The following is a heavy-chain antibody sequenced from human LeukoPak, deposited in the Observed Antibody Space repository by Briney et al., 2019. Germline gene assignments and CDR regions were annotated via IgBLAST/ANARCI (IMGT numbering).Heavy chain of an antibody. D-gene: IGHD5-18*01. CDR2: IKYDGSET. J-gene: IGHJ4*02. CDR1: GLTFSSYW. Sequence: GGSLRLSCAASGLTFSSYWMTWVRQAPGKGLEWVATIKYDGSETYYVDSVRGRFSISRDNAKNTLYLQMNSLRAEDTAVYYCARDRGYSPDYWGQGTLVTVSS. V-gene: IGHV3-7*01. CDR3: ARDRGYSPDY.